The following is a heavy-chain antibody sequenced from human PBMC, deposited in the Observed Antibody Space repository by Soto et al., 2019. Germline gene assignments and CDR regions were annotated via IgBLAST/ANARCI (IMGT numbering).Heavy chain of an antibody. CDR2: ISSSSSYT. CDR1: GFTFSDYY. J-gene: IGHJ6*02. Sequence: GGSLRLSCAASGFTFSDYYMSWIRQAPGKGLEWVSYISSSSSYTNYADSVKGRFTISRDNAKNSLYLQMNSLRAEDTAVYYCARAASPYYDILTGGYYYGMDVWGQGTTVTVSS. V-gene: IGHV3-11*06. D-gene: IGHD3-9*01. CDR3: ARAASPYYDILTGGYYYGMDV.